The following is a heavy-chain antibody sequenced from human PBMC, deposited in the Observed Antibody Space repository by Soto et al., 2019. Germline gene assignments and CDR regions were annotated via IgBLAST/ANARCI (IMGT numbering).Heavy chain of an antibody. V-gene: IGHV3-30*18. D-gene: IGHD4-4*01. Sequence: QVYLVESGGGVVQPGRSLRLSCAASGLTFSSYGMHWVRQAPGKGLEWVAVISYDGSNKDYADSVKGRFTISRDNSKNTVYLQMNSLRAEDTAVYYCAKSSTAEYYYYGMDVWGQGTTVTVSS. CDR2: ISYDGSNK. CDR3: AKSSTAEYYYYGMDV. CDR1: GLTFSSYG. J-gene: IGHJ6*02.